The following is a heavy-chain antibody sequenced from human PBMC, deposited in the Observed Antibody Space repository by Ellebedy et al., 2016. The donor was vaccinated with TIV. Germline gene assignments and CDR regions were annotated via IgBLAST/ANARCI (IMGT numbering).Heavy chain of an antibody. CDR1: GFTFSNAW. CDR2: IKSKTDGGTT. J-gene: IGHJ4*02. Sequence: GGSLRLXXAASGFTFSNAWMSWVRQAPGKGLEWVGRIKSKTDGGTTDYAAPVKGRFTISRDDSKNTLYLQMNSLKTEDTAVYYCTTDVVVPAATDYWGQGTLVTVSS. D-gene: IGHD2-2*01. V-gene: IGHV3-15*01. CDR3: TTDVVVPAATDY.